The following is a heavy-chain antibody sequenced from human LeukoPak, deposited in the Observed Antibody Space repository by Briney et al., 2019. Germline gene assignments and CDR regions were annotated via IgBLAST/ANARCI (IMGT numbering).Heavy chain of an antibody. CDR1: GGSFSGYY. CDR2: INHSGST. V-gene: IGHV4-34*01. CDR3: ASAGLRKAYNWFDP. J-gene: IGHJ5*02. D-gene: IGHD3-16*01. Sequence: SETLSLTCAVYGGSFSGYYWSWLRQPPGKGLEWIGEINHSGSTNYNPSLKSRVTISVDTSKNQFSLKLSSVTAADTAVYYCASAGLRKAYNWFDPWGQGTLVTVSS.